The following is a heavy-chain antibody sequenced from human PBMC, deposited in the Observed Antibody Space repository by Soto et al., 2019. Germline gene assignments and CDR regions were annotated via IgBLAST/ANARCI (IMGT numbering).Heavy chain of an antibody. Sequence: QVQLQESGPGLVKPSQTLSVTCTVSGGSLSSDNFFWSWVRQHPETGLELVGYIYHTGAAYYNPSLKSRLTISLDTSKNRFSLSLISVTAADTAVYYCAREVISPATSDAFDIWGQGTMVTVSS. V-gene: IGHV4-31*03. CDR2: IYHTGAA. D-gene: IGHD1-26*01. J-gene: IGHJ3*02. CDR1: GGSLSSDNFF. CDR3: AREVISPATSDAFDI.